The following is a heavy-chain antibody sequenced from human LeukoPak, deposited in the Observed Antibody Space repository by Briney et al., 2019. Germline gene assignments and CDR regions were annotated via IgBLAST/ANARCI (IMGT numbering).Heavy chain of an antibody. CDR3: ARVRGIVVVPAGKASPEYNWFDP. D-gene: IGHD2-2*01. Sequence: SETLSLTCAVYGGSFSGYYWSWIRQPPGKGLEWIGEINHSGSTNYNPSLKSRVTISVDTSKNQFSLKLSSVTAADTAVYYCARVRGIVVVPAGKASPEYNWFDPWGQGTLVTVSS. CDR2: INHSGST. J-gene: IGHJ5*02. CDR1: GGSFSGYY. V-gene: IGHV4-34*01.